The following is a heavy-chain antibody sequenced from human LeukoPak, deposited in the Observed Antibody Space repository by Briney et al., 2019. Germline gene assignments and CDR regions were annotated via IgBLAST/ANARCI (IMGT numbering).Heavy chain of an antibody. CDR2: ISYDGSNK. V-gene: IGHV3-30*18. CDR3: AKGGPIRPKTTVVTFQH. CDR1: GFTFSSYG. Sequence: GGSLRLSCAASGFTFSSYGMHWVRQAPGKGLEWVAVISYDGSNKYYADSVKGRFTISRDNSKNTLYLQMNSLRAEDTAVYYCAKGGPIRPKTTVVTFQHWGQGTLVTVSS. D-gene: IGHD4-23*01. J-gene: IGHJ1*01.